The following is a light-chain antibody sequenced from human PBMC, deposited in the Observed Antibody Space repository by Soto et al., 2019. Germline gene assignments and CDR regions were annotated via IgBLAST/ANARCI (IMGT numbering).Light chain of an antibody. CDR1: QSISSY. J-gene: IGKJ3*01. CDR3: QQSYSTPFT. CDR2: AAS. Sequence: DIQMTQSPSSLSASVGDRVTITCLASQSISSYLNWYQQKPGKAPKLLMYAASSLHSGVPSRFSGSGSGTDFTLTISSLQPEDFATYYCQQSYSTPFTFGPGTKVDIK. V-gene: IGKV1-39*01.